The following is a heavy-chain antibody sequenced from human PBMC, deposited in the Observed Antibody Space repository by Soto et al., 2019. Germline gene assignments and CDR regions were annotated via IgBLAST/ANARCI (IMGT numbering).Heavy chain of an antibody. CDR1: GFTFSSYA. CDR2: ISGSGVST. D-gene: IGHD2-2*01. V-gene: IGHV3-23*01. J-gene: IGHJ4*02. CDR3: AKDMSELCSSTSCYGGFDY. Sequence: DVQLLEAGGGLVQPGGSLRLSCAASGFTFSSYAMSWVRQAPGKGLEWVSAISGSGVSTYYADSVKGRFTISRDNSNNTLYLQMNSLRAEDTAVYYCAKDMSELCSSTSCYGGFDYWGQGTLVTVSS.